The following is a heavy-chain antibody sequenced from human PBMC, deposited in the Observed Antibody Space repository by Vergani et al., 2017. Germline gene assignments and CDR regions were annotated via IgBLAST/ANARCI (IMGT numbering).Heavy chain of an antibody. Sequence: EVQLLESGGGLVQPGGSLRLSCAASGFTFSTYAMTWVRQAPGKGLEWVSTISSDGGSTYYADSVKGRFTISRDNAKNSLYLQMNSLRAEDTAVYYCARDVPFPGDFDYWGQGTLVTVSS. CDR1: GFTFSTYA. CDR2: ISSDGGST. V-gene: IGHV3-23*01. J-gene: IGHJ4*02. CDR3: ARDVPFPGDFDY. D-gene: IGHD6-6*01.